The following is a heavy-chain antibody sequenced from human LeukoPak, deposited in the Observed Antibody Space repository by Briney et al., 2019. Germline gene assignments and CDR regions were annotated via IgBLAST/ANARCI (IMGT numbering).Heavy chain of an antibody. CDR2: IYPGDSDT. V-gene: IGHV5-51*01. D-gene: IGHD5-18*01. J-gene: IGHJ6*03. Sequence: GESLKISCKGSGYSFTSYWIGWVRQMPGKGLEWMGIIYPGDSDTRYSPSFQGQVTISADKSISTAYLQWSSLKASDTAMYYCARRVELPIPGQRGYSYGTTHYYYMDVWGKGTTVTVSS. CDR1: GYSFTSYW. CDR3: ARRVELPIPGQRGYSYGTTHYYYMDV.